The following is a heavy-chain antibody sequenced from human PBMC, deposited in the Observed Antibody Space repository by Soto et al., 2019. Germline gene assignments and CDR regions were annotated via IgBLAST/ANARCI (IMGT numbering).Heavy chain of an antibody. CDR2: ITWNSGNI. Sequence: EVQLVESGGGLVWPGRSLRLSCTASGFTFDDYAMHWVRQAPGRGLEWVSGITWNSGNIAYADSVKGRFTIARDDDNNSLYLQMNSLRPEDTALYYCVKDSYADFHRVLSTAEYFFDYWGHGTLVTVSS. V-gene: IGHV3-9*01. CDR3: VKDSYADFHRVLSTAEYFFDY. D-gene: IGHD2-2*01. J-gene: IGHJ4*01. CDR1: GFTFDDYA.